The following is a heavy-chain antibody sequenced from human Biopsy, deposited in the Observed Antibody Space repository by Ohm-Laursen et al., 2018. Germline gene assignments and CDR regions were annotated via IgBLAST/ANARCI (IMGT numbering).Heavy chain of an antibody. CDR2: INVYSNKK. CDR3: ARSPGRDRMDV. D-gene: IGHD1-14*01. J-gene: IGHJ6*02. Sequence: LRLSCSAPEFTFSGYSMNWVRQAPGRGLEWVSYINVYSNKKYYADSVKGRFIVSRDNDKNSLYLQMNSLRAEDTAVYHCARSPGRDRMDVWGQGTTVIVSS. CDR1: EFTFSGYS. V-gene: IGHV3-48*04.